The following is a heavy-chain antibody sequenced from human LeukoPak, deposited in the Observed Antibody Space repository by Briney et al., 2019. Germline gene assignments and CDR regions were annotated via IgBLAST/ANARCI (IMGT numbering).Heavy chain of an antibody. D-gene: IGHD5-12*01. CDR3: ARESGYAFYWYFDL. CDR1: GFTFNTHA. CDR2: ISYDGSKK. Sequence: GRSLRLSCVVSGFTFNTHAMHWVRQAPGKGLEWVAVISYDGSKKYYADFVKGRFTISRDNSKNTPYLQMNNLRAEDTAVYFCARESGYAFYWYFDLWGRGTQVTVSS. J-gene: IGHJ2*01. V-gene: IGHV3-30*04.